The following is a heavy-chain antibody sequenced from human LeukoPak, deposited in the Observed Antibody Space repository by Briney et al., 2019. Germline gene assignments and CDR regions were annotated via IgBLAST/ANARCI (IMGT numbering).Heavy chain of an antibody. Sequence: GGSLRLSCAASGFTFSSYGMPWVRQAPGKWLEWVAVISYDGSNKNYADSVKGRFTISRDNSKNTLYLQMNSLRAEETAVYYCAKVRARRLLLLPFDYWGQGTLVTVSS. CDR1: GFTFSSYG. CDR2: ISYDGSNK. J-gene: IGHJ4*02. V-gene: IGHV3-30*18. D-gene: IGHD2-15*01. CDR3: AKVRARRLLLLPFDY.